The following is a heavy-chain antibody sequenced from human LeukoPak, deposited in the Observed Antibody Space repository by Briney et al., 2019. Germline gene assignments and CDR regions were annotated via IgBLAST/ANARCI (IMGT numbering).Heavy chain of an antibody. V-gene: IGHV3-30*18. J-gene: IGHJ4*02. CDR3: AKEEGY. CDR1: GFTLSSYG. Sequence: GGSLRLSCAASGFTLSSYGMHWVRQAPGKGLEWVAVISYDGSNKYYADSVKGRFTISRDNSKNTLYLQMNSLRAEDTAVYYCAKEEGYWGQGTLVTVSS. CDR2: ISYDGSNK.